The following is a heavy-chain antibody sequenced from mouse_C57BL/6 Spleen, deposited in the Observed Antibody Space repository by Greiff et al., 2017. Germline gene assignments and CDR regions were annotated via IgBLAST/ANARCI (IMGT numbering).Heavy chain of an antibody. J-gene: IGHJ4*01. V-gene: IGHV1-7*01. CDR2: INPSSGYT. CDR1: GYTFTSYW. D-gene: IGHD2-4*01. CDR3: ARGRDYGGGYAMDY. Sequence: VQLQQSGADLAKPGASVKLSCKASGYTFTSYWMHWVKQRPGQGLEWIGYINPSSGYTKYNQKFKDKATLTADNSSSTAYMQLSGLTYEDSAVYYCARGRDYGGGYAMDYWGQGTSVTVSS.